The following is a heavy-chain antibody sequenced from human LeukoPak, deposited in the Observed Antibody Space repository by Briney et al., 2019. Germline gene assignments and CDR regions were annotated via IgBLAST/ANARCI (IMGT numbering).Heavy chain of an antibody. J-gene: IGHJ4*02. CDR1: GFTFSSYG. D-gene: IGHD6-13*01. Sequence: PGGSLRLSCAAPGFTFSSYGMHWVRQAPGKGLEWVAVISYDGNNKYYGDSVKGRFTISRDNSKNTQYLQMNSLRAEDTAMYYCAKAAYSSSWYLSPFDYWGQGTLVTVSS. CDR2: ISYDGNNK. V-gene: IGHV3-30*18. CDR3: AKAAYSSSWYLSPFDY.